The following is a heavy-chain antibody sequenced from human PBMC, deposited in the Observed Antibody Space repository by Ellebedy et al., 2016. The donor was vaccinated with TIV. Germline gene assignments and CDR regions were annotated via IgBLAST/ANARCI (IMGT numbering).Heavy chain of an antibody. CDR2: IIPIFGTA. D-gene: IGHD2-21*02. CDR3: ARGGVVVTAFDI. CDR1: GGTFSSYA. V-gene: IGHV1-69*13. Sequence: AASVKVSCKASGGTFSSYAISWVRQTPGQGLEWMGGIIPIFGTANYAQKFQGRVTITADESTSTAYMELSSLRSEDTAVYYCARGGVVVTAFDIWGQGTMVTVSS. J-gene: IGHJ3*02.